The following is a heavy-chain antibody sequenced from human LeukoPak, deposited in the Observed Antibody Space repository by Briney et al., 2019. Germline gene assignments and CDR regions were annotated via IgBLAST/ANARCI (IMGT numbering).Heavy chain of an antibody. J-gene: IGHJ4*02. V-gene: IGHV3-30*18. CDR2: ISYDDSHK. CDR1: GFTFRNYG. D-gene: IGHD5-12*01. CDR3: AKDPTATSGAFFDY. Sequence: PGGSLRLSCAASGFTFRNYGVHWVRQAPGQGLEWVAFISYDDSHKYYLDSVKGRFTISRDNSKNTLYLQMNSLRPGDTAVYYCAKDPTATSGAFFDYWGQGTLVTVSS.